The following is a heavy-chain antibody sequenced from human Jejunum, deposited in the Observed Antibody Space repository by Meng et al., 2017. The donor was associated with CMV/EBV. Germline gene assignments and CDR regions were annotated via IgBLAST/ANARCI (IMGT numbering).Heavy chain of an antibody. J-gene: IGHJ4*02. D-gene: IGHD2-8*01. V-gene: IGHV3-15*01. CDR1: GFIFSDAW. CDR3: VRERDLIGD. Sequence: VELVESGGGLVKPGVSLRLACAASGFIFSDAWMSWVRQAPGKGLEWVGRIYSKSNGGTTLYPAPVKGRFTISRDDSKNTLYLQMNSLKIEDTAVYYCVRERDLIGDWGQGTLVTVSS. CDR2: IYSKSNGGTT.